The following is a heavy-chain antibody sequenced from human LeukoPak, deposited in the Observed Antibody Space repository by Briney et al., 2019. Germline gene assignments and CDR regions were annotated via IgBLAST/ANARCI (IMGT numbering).Heavy chain of an antibody. V-gene: IGHV4-39*06. CDR2: MYYSGST. Sequence: SETLSLTCTVSGGSISSSSYYWGWIRQPPGKGLEWIGSMYYSGSTYYNPSLKSRVTISVDTSKNQFPLKLSSVTAADTAVYYCASFRSWFDPWGQGTLVTVSS. CDR1: GGSISSSSYY. CDR3: ASFRSWFDP. J-gene: IGHJ5*02.